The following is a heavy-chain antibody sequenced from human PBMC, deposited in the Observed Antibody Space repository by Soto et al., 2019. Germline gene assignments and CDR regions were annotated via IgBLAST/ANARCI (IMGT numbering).Heavy chain of an antibody. CDR1: GFIVSSKY. J-gene: IGHJ6*04. Sequence: EVQLVESGGGLVQPGGSLRLSCAASGFIVSSKYMSWVRQAPGKGLEWVSLIQSGGSTYYAGSVNGRFTISRDNSENTLFLQMHSLRVEDTDMYYCTRGDVYCSSGGCYGLPMDVWGNGTTVTVSA. CDR2: IQSGGST. V-gene: IGHV3-66*01. CDR3: TRGDVYCSSGGCYGLPMDV. D-gene: IGHD2-15*01.